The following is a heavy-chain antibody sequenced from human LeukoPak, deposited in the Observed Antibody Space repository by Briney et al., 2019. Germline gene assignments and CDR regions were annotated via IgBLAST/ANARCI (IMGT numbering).Heavy chain of an antibody. J-gene: IGHJ1*01. V-gene: IGHV3-33*01. D-gene: IGHD3-22*01. Sequence: GGSLRLSCAASGFTFSNYGMHWVRQAPGKGLEWVAAIWYDGSNKYYGDSVKGRFTISRDNAKNSLYLQMNSLRAEDTAVYYCARDQRDYYDSSGNGYFQHWGQGTLVTVSS. CDR2: IWYDGSNK. CDR1: GFTFSNYG. CDR3: ARDQRDYYDSSGNGYFQH.